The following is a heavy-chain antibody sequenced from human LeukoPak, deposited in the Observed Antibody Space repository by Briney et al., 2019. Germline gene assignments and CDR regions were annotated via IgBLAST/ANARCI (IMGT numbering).Heavy chain of an antibody. CDR2: IYYSGST. CDR3: ARVFGHWVRFLVPGGMDV. J-gene: IGHJ6*02. D-gene: IGHD3-3*01. V-gene: IGHV4-30-4*01. Sequence: KTSETLSLTCTVSGGSISSGDYYWSWIRQPPGKGLEWIGYIYYSGSTYYNPSLKSRVTISVDTSKNQFSLKLSSVTAADTAVYYCARVFGHWVRFLVPGGMDVWGQGTTVTVSS. CDR1: GGSISSGDYY.